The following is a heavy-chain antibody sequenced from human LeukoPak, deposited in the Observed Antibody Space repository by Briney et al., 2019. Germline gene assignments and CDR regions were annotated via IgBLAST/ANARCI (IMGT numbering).Heavy chain of an antibody. J-gene: IGHJ4*02. Sequence: GASVKVSCKASGYTFTSYGISWVRQAPGQGPEWMGWISAYNGNTNYAQKLQGRVTMTTDTSTSTAYMELRSLRSDDTAVYYCAREGIEGIAVAGHFDYWGQGTLVTVSS. CDR3: AREGIEGIAVAGHFDY. CDR2: ISAYNGNT. CDR1: GYTFTSYG. V-gene: IGHV1-18*01. D-gene: IGHD6-19*01.